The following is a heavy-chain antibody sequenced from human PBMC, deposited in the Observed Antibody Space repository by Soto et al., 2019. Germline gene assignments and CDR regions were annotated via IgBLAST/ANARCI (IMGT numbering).Heavy chain of an antibody. J-gene: IGHJ4*02. V-gene: IGHV1-8*01. Sequence: PPASVKVSCKASGYTFTSYDINWVRQATGQGLEWMGWMNPNSGNTGYAQKLQGRVTMTRNTSISTAYMELSSLRSEDTAVYYCARTLYGDNVDYWGQGTLDPVSS. CDR2: MNPNSGNT. CDR3: ARTLYGDNVDY. D-gene: IGHD4-17*01. CDR1: GYTFTSYD.